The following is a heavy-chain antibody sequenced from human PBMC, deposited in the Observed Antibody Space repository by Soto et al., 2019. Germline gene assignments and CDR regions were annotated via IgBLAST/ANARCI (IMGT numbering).Heavy chain of an antibody. V-gene: IGHV3-33*01. J-gene: IGHJ4*02. CDR1: GFTFSSYG. D-gene: IGHD3-22*01. Sequence: QVQLVESGGGVVQPGRSLRLSCAASGFTFSSYGMHWVRQAPGKGLEWVAVIWYDGSNKYYADSVKGRFTISRDNSKNTLYLQKNSLRAEDTAVYYCARQYYYDSSGNGGAIDYWGQGTLVTVSS. CDR3: ARQYYYDSSGNGGAIDY. CDR2: IWYDGSNK.